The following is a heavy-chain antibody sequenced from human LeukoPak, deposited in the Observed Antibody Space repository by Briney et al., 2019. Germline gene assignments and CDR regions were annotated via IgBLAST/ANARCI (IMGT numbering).Heavy chain of an antibody. Sequence: GGSLRLSCAASGFTFSSYTMNWVRQALGQGLEWVSTISDPHSGSETHYADSVKGRFTISRDNPKNTLYLQMNSLRAEDTAVYYCARMDEMALTSAGFDYWGQGTLVTVSS. CDR1: GFTFSSYT. J-gene: IGHJ4*02. CDR3: ARMDEMALTSAGFDY. CDR2: ISDPHSGSET. D-gene: IGHD5-24*01. V-gene: IGHV3-23*01.